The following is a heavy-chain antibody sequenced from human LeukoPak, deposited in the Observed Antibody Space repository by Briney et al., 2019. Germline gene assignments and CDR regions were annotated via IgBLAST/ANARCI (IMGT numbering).Heavy chain of an antibody. V-gene: IGHV3-74*01. CDR1: GFSFSNYW. D-gene: IGHD6-19*01. Sequence: GGSLSLSCAASGFSFSNYWMHWVRQAPGKGLVWVSRINSDGSTTSYADSVKGRFTISRDNAKNTLYLQMNSLRAEDTAVYYCARTPVAGTGFWFDPWGQGTLVTVSS. J-gene: IGHJ5*02. CDR3: ARTPVAGTGFWFDP. CDR2: INSDGSTT.